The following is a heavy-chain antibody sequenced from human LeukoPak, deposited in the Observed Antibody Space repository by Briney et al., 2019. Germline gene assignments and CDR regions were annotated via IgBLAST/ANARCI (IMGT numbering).Heavy chain of an antibody. Sequence: SETLSLTCTVSGGSISSSSYYWGWIRQPPGKGLEWIVSIYYSGSTYYNPSLKSRVTISVDTSKNQFSLKLSSVTAADTAVYYCARDWGVSARPGYMDVWGKGTTVTVSS. V-gene: IGHV4-39*07. CDR3: ARDWGVSARPGYMDV. CDR1: GGSISSSSYY. D-gene: IGHD6-6*01. CDR2: IYYSGST. J-gene: IGHJ6*03.